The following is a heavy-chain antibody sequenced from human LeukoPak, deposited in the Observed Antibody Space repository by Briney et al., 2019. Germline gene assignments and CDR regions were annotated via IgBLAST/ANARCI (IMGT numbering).Heavy chain of an antibody. Sequence: GGSLRLSCAASGFTFSGYGMSWVRQAPGKGLEWVSAISGSGDNTYYADSVKGRFTISRDNSKNTLYVQMNSLRAEDTALYYCAKEDSWDIAASAFDIWGQGTMVTVS. V-gene: IGHV3-23*01. D-gene: IGHD5-12*01. CDR3: AKEDSWDIAASAFDI. CDR1: GFTFSGYG. CDR2: ISGSGDNT. J-gene: IGHJ3*02.